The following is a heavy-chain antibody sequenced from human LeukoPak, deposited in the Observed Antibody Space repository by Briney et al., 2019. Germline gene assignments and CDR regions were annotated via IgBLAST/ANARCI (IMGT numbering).Heavy chain of an antibody. CDR1: GVSISSYY. J-gene: IGHJ4*02. Sequence: SETLSLTCTVSGVSISSYYWTWIRQPPGKGLEWIGYIYYSGSTNYNPSLKSRVTISVDTSKNQFSLKLSSVTAADTAVYYCARFGRGVAGFDYWGQGTLVTVSS. D-gene: IGHD6-19*01. CDR3: ARFGRGVAGFDY. CDR2: IYYSGST. V-gene: IGHV4-59*08.